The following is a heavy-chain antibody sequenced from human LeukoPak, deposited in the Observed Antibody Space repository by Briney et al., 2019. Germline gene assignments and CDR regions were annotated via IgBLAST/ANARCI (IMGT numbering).Heavy chain of an antibody. CDR2: ISPSSTYI. CDR3: ARGSVWRGPPIAVAGTDF. CDR1: GFTFSSCS. J-gene: IGHJ4*02. Sequence: GGYLRLSCAASGFTFSSCSMNWVRQAPGKGLEWVSSISPSSTYIYYADSMKGRFTISRDNAKNSLYLQMNSLRAEDTAVYYCARGSVWRGPPIAVAGTDFWGRGTLVSVSS. D-gene: IGHD6-19*01. V-gene: IGHV3-21*01.